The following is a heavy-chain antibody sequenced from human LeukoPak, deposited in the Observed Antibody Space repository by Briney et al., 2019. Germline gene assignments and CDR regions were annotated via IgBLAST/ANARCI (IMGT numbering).Heavy chain of an antibody. CDR3: ARDPLYYYDSSGYYLDY. CDR1: GFTFSSYS. V-gene: IGHV3-48*02. D-gene: IGHD3-22*01. Sequence: GGSLRLSCAASGFTFSSYSMNWVRQAPGKGLEWVSYISSSSSTIYYADSVKGRFTISRDNAKNSLYLQMNSLRDEDTAVYYCARDPLYYYDSSGYYLDYWGQGTLVTVSS. CDR2: ISSSSSTI. J-gene: IGHJ4*02.